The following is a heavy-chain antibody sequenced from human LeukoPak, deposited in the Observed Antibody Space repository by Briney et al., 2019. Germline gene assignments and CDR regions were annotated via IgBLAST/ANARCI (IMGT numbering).Heavy chain of an antibody. CDR2: IIPIFGTA. CDR3: ARAGGYCGRISCPYYFDY. D-gene: IGHD2-15*01. Sequence: GASVKVSCKASGGTVSRYAISWVRQAPGQGLEWMGGIIPIFGTANYAQKFQGRVTMTRNTSISTAYMELSSLRSEDTAVYYCARAGGYCGRISCPYYFDYWGQGSLVAVSS. J-gene: IGHJ4*02. CDR1: GGTVSRYA. V-gene: IGHV1-69*05.